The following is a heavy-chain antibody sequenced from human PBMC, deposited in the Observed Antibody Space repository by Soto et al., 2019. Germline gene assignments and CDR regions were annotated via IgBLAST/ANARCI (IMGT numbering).Heavy chain of an antibody. D-gene: IGHD3-22*01. CDR3: ARDEQFADYYDSSRPSAGFAFDI. Sequence: ASVKVSCKASGYTLTCYYMHWVRQATGQGLEWMGWINPNSGGTNYAQKFQGWVTMTRDTSISTAYMELSRLRSDDTAVYYCARDEQFADYYDSSRPSAGFAFDIWGKGTMV. CDR2: INPNSGGT. V-gene: IGHV1-2*04. CDR1: GYTLTCYY. J-gene: IGHJ3*02.